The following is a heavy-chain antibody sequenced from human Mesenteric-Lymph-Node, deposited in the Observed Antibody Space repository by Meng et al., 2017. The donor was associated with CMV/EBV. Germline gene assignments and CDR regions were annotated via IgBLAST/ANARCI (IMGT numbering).Heavy chain of an antibody. CDR1: GYTFTSYD. V-gene: IGHV1-8*03. CDR2: MNPNSGNT. J-gene: IGHJ3*02. CDR3: ARTVSGPADAFDI. Sequence: ASVKVSCKASGYTFTSYDINWVRQATGQGLEWMGWMNPNSGNTGYAQKFQGRVTITRNTSISTAYMELSSLRSEDTAVYYCARTVSGPADAFDIWGQGTMVTVSS. D-gene: IGHD1-26*01.